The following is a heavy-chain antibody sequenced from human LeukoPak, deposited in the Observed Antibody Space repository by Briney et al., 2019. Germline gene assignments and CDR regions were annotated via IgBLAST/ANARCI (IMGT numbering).Heavy chain of an antibody. D-gene: IGHD2-21*01. CDR3: AKESPYSSNRLYYFDY. Sequence: PGGSLRLSCAASGFTFSNFAMSWVRQTPEKGLGWVSAISGSDGRLFYADSVRGRFTISRDNSKNTLSLQMNSLRADDTAVYFCAKESPYSSNRLYYFDYWGQGTLVTVSS. CDR2: ISGSDGRL. CDR1: GFTFSNFA. V-gene: IGHV3-23*01. J-gene: IGHJ4*02.